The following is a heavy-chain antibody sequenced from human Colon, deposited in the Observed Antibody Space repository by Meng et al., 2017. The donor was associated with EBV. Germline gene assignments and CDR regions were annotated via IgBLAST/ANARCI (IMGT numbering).Heavy chain of an antibody. CDR2: MSGSVGST. CDR1: GFTFSSYA. J-gene: IGHJ1*01. D-gene: IGHD6-13*01. V-gene: IGHV3-23*01. CDR3: AQGGLYSSTWGQY. Sequence: VQILEDGGGWVKPVGSLGVPCAASGFTFSSYAMCWVRQGPGKVLEWVSAMSGSVGSTYYADSVKGRFTISRDNSKNTLYLQVNSLRVEDTALYYCAQGGLYSSTWGQYWGQGTLVTVSS.